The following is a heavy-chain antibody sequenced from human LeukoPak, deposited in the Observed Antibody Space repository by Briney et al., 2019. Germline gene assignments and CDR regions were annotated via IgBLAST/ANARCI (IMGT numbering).Heavy chain of an antibody. Sequence: GGSLRLSCAASGFTFSSYSMNWVRQAPGKGLEWVSLISSSSSYIYYVDSVKGRFTISRDNARNSLYLQMNTLRAEDTAVYSCARGADGVSSNSRGWFDPWGQGTLVTVSS. CDR2: ISSSSSYI. D-gene: IGHD2-15*01. V-gene: IGHV3-21*01. J-gene: IGHJ5*02. CDR1: GFTFSSYS. CDR3: ARGADGVSSNSRGWFDP.